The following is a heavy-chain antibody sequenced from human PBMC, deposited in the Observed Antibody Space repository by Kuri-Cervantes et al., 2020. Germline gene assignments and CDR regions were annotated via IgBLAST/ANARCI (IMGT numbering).Heavy chain of an antibody. Sequence: GSLRLSCAVYGGSFSGYYWSWIRQPPGKGLEWIGSIYYSGSTYYNPSLKSRVTISVDTSKNQFSLKLSSVTAADTAVYYCAAGGIAARYYYYYMDVWGKGTTVTVSS. V-gene: IGHV4-34*01. CDR1: GGSFSGYY. D-gene: IGHD6-6*01. CDR2: IYYSGST. CDR3: AAGGIAARYYYYYMDV. J-gene: IGHJ6*03.